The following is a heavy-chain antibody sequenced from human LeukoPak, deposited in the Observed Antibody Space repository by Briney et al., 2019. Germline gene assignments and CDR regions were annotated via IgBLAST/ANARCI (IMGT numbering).Heavy chain of an antibody. CDR2: IYYSGST. Sequence: SETLSLTCTVSGGSISTYYWGWIRQPAGKGLEWIGRIYYSGSTYYNPSLKSRVTISVDTSKNQFSLKLSSVTAADTAVYYCAGTYYYTSGSYSNFDYWGQGTLVTVSS. CDR3: AGTYYYTSGSYSNFDY. J-gene: IGHJ4*02. CDR1: GGSISTYY. D-gene: IGHD3-10*01. V-gene: IGHV4-4*07.